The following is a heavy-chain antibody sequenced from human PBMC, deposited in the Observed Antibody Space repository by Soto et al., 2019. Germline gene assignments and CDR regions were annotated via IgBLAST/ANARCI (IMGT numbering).Heavy chain of an antibody. V-gene: IGHV4-59*01. CDR1: GGSISSYY. CDR2: IYYSGST. Sequence: SETLSLTCTVSGGSISSYYWSWIRQPPGKGLEWIGYIYYSGSTNYNPSLKSRVTISVDTSKNQFSLKLSSVTAADTAVYYCAGGGGGWYRGYFDYWGQGTLVTVSS. J-gene: IGHJ4*02. D-gene: IGHD6-19*01. CDR3: AGGGGGWYRGYFDY.